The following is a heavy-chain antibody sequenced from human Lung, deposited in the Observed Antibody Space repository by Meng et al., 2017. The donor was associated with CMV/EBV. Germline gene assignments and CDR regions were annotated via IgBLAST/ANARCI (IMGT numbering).Heavy chain of an antibody. CDR3: ARDYYGMDV. Sequence: SVXVSCKASGYTFINHAFNWVRQAPGQGLEWMGWISTYNGNTNYAPKLQGRVSMPTDRSTSTAFMELRSLRSDDTAVYYCARDYYGMDVWGQGTTVTVSS. J-gene: IGHJ6*02. CDR2: ISTYNGNT. D-gene: IGHD3-10*01. V-gene: IGHV1-18*01. CDR1: GYTFINHA.